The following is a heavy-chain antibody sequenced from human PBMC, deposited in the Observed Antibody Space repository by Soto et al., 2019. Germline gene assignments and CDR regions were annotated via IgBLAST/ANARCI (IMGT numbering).Heavy chain of an antibody. V-gene: IGHV3-74*01. CDR3: AVAVAGPTAIGY. D-gene: IGHD6-19*01. CDR2: INSDGSST. J-gene: IGHJ4*02. Sequence: EVQLVESGGGLVQPGGSLRLSCAASGFTFSSYWMHWVRQAPGKGLVWVSRINSDGSSTSYADSVKGRFTISRDNAKNTLYRQMNRLRAEDTAVYYCAVAVAGPTAIGYWGQGPLVTVSS. CDR1: GFTFSSYW.